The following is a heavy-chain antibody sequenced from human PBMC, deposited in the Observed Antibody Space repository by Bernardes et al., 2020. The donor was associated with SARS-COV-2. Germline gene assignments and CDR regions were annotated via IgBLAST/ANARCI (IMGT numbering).Heavy chain of an antibody. CDR1: GGSISTSTYS. CDR2: VNYSGNT. J-gene: IGHJ4*02. V-gene: IGHV4-39*01. Sequence: SETLSLTCTVSGGSISTSTYSWGWIRQPPGKGLEWIGSVNYSGNTYYNPSLKSRVTISVDTSKNQFSLKVTSVTAADSAVYYCSRPAGGHWGQGTLVTVSS. CDR3: SRPAGGH.